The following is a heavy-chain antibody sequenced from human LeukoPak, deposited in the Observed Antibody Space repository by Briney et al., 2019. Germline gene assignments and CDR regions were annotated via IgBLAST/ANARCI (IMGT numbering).Heavy chain of an antibody. CDR2: ISGSGGST. Sequence: GSLRLSCAASGFTFSSYAMSWVRQAPGKGLEWVSAISGSGGSTYYADSVKGRFTISRDNSKNTLYLQMNSLRAEDTAVYYCARDDSSGYWSLDYWGQGTLVTVSS. D-gene: IGHD3-22*01. CDR1: GFTFSSYA. V-gene: IGHV3-23*01. J-gene: IGHJ4*02. CDR3: ARDDSSGYWSLDY.